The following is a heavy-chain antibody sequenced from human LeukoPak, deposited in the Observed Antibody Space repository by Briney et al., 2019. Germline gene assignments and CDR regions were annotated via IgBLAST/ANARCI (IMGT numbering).Heavy chain of an antibody. CDR2: ISGSGGTT. V-gene: IGHV3-23*01. CDR3: VRAYPVFDY. J-gene: IGHJ4*02. Sequence: PGGSLRLSCAASGFTFSSYAMSWVRQAPGKGLGWVSTISGSGGTTYYADSVKGRFTISRDNSKNTLYLQMNSLRAEGTAVYYCVRAYPVFDYWGQGTLVTVSS. CDR1: GFTFSSYA.